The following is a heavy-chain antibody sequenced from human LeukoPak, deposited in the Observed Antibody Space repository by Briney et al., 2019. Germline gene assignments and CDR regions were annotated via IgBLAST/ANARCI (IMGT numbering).Heavy chain of an antibody. V-gene: IGHV4-34*01. CDR1: GGSFSGYY. D-gene: IGHD5-18*01. CDR3: ARVMLDTDHAFDI. Sequence: SETLSLTCAVYGGSFSGYYWSWIRQPPGKGLEWIGEINHSGSTNYNPSLKSRVTISVDTSKNQFSLKLSSVTAADTAVYYCARVMLDTDHAFDIWGQGTMVTVSS. J-gene: IGHJ3*02. CDR2: INHSGST.